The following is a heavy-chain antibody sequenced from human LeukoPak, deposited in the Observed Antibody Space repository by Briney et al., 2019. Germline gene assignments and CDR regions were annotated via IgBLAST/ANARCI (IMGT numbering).Heavy chain of an antibody. J-gene: IGHJ4*02. CDR2: IKQDGSEK. CDR3: ARDYREQWLGLDYFDY. Sequence: GGSLRLSCAASGFTFSSYWMSWVRQAPGKGLEWVTNIKQDGSEKYYVDSVKGRFTISRDNAKNSLYLQMNSLRAEDTAVYYCARDYREQWLGLDYFDYWGQRTLVTVSS. CDR1: GFTFSSYW. D-gene: IGHD6-19*01. V-gene: IGHV3-7*01.